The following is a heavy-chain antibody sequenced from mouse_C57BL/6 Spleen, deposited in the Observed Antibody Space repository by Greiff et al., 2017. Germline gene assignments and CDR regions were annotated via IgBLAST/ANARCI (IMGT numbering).Heavy chain of an antibody. Sequence: VQLQQPGAELVKPGASVKLSCKASGYTFTSYWLQWVKQRPGQGLEWIGEIDPSDSYTTYNQKFKGKATLTVDTSSSTAYMQLSSLTSEDSAVYYCANWDGYWGQGTTLTVSS. CDR1: GYTFTSYW. CDR2: IDPSDSYT. CDR3: ANWDGY. V-gene: IGHV1-50*01. J-gene: IGHJ2*01. D-gene: IGHD4-1*01.